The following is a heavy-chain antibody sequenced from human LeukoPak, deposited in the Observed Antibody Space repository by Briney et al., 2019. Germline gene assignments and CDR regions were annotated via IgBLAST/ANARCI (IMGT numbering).Heavy chain of an antibody. CDR1: GFTFTFYE. Sequence: PGGSLRLSCAASGFTFTFYEMNWVRQAPGKGLEWVSYISSSGTTTYYADSVKGRFTISRDNAKNSLYLQMNSLRADDTAVYYCARVGAPFYYYYRDVWGKGTTVTISS. CDR2: ISSSGTTT. J-gene: IGHJ6*03. CDR3: ARVGAPFYYYYRDV. V-gene: IGHV3-48*03. D-gene: IGHD3-16*01.